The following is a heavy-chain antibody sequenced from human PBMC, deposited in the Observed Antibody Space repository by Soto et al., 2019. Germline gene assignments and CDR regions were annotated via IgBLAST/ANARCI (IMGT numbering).Heavy chain of an antibody. J-gene: IGHJ4*02. V-gene: IGHV4-4*02. D-gene: IGHD6-13*01. Sequence: SETLSLTSAVSGGSISSRSWWSWVRQPPGKGLEWIGVIYHTGSTNYNPSLKSRVTVSLDKSKNQFSLKLSSVTAADTAVYYCARGVLIAAAGGFDYWGQGTLVTVSS. CDR2: IYHTGST. CDR3: ARGVLIAAAGGFDY. CDR1: GGSISSRSW.